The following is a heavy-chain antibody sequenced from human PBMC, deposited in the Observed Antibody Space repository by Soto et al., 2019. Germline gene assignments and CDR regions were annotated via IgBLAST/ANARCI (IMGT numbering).Heavy chain of an antibody. J-gene: IGHJ6*02. D-gene: IGHD2-2*01. CDR2: IYPGDSDT. V-gene: IGHV5-51*01. CDR3: ARHYCSSTSCSTVYYYYYGMDV. Sequence: HGESLKISCKGSWYSFTSYWIGWVRQMPGKGLEWMGIIYPGDSDTRYSPSFQGQVTISADKSISTAYLQWSSLKASDTAMYYCARHYCSSTSCSTVYYYYYGMDVWGQGTTVPVSS. CDR1: WYSFTSYW.